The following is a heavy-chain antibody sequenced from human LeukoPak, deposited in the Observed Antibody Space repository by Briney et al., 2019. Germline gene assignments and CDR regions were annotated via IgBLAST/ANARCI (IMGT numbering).Heavy chain of an antibody. CDR1: GGSFSGYY. Sequence: SETLSLTCAVYGGSFSGYYWSWIRQPPGKGLEWIGEINHSGSTNYNPSLKSRVTISVDTSKNQFSLKLSSVTAADTAVYYCARGPALTDRNSSSSLMGDYWGQGTLVTVPS. D-gene: IGHD6-6*01. CDR3: ARGPALTDRNSSSSLMGDY. CDR2: INHSGST. J-gene: IGHJ4*02. V-gene: IGHV4-34*01.